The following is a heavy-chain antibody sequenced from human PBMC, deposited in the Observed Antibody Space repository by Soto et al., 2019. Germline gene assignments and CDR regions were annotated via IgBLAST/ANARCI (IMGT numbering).Heavy chain of an antibody. V-gene: IGHV3-21*01. CDR2: ISSSSSYI. Sequence: EVQLLESGGGLVQPGGSLRLSCAASGFTFSSYAMSWVRQAPGKGLEWVSSISSSSSYIYYADSVKGRFTISRDNAKNSLYLQMNSLRAEDTAVYYCARGRAVAGSFDYWGQGTLVTVSS. CDR3: ARGRAVAGSFDY. J-gene: IGHJ4*02. CDR1: GFTFSSYA. D-gene: IGHD6-19*01.